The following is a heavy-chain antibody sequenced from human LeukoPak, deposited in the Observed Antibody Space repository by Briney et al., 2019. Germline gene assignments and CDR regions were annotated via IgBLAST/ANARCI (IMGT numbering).Heavy chain of an antibody. V-gene: IGHV4-4*07. J-gene: IGHJ4*02. Sequence: PSETLSLTCTVSGGSITSYYWSWIRQPAGKGLEWIGRIYNTGIITYNPSLQSRVTISIDTSKNQFSLRLNSVTAADTAMYYCAKSGGYGLIDYWGQGTLVTVSS. CDR2: IYNTGII. CDR1: GGSITSYY. CDR3: AKSGGYGLIDY. D-gene: IGHD1-26*01.